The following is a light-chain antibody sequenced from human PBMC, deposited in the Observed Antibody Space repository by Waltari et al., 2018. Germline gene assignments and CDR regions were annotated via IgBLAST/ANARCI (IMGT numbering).Light chain of an antibody. CDR1: QSISSY. Sequence: DIQMTQSPSSLSASVGDRVTITCRASQSISSYLNWYQQKPGKAPKLLIYAASSLQIGVPSRFSGSGSGTDFTLTISSLQPEDFATYDCQQSYSTPRITFGQGTRLEIK. J-gene: IGKJ5*01. V-gene: IGKV1-39*01. CDR3: QQSYSTPRIT. CDR2: AAS.